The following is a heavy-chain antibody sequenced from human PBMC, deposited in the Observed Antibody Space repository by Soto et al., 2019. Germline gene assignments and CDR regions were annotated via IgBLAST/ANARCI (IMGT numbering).Heavy chain of an antibody. CDR2: ISKGSNYI. CDR3: ELSSTITFLDY. J-gene: IGHJ4*01. CDR1: GFTFSAHR. Sequence: GGSLRLSCVASGFTFSAHRMNWVRQAPGKGLEWVSSISKGSNYIYYRDSVRGRFTVSRDDAKNELYLQLNSLRVEDTAVYFCELSSTITFLDYWGHGTMVTV. V-gene: IGHV3-21*01. D-gene: IGHD4-4*01.